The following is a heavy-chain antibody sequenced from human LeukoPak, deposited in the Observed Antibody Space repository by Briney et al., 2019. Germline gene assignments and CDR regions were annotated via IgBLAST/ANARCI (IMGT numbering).Heavy chain of an antibody. Sequence: GGSLRLSCAASGFTFSSYARHWVRQAPGKGLEDVSAISSNGGSTFYANSVKGRFTISRDNSKNTLNLQMGSLRPEDTAVYYCARGGSGWYEPFDYWGQGTLVIVSS. V-gene: IGHV3-64*01. CDR2: ISSNGGST. CDR1: GFTFSSYA. J-gene: IGHJ4*02. CDR3: ARGGSGWYEPFDY. D-gene: IGHD6-19*01.